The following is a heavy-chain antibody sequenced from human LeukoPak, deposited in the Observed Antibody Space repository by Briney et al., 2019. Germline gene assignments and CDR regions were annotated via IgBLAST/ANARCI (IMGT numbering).Heavy chain of an antibody. CDR2: MNPNSGNT. V-gene: IGHV1-8*01. Sequence: GASVKVSCKASGYTFTSYDINWVRQATGQGLEWMGWMNPNSGNTGYAQKFQGRVTMTRNTSISTACMELSSLRSEDTAVYYCARRDEYCSSTSCETGWGQGTLVTVSS. CDR3: ARRDEYCSSTSCETG. J-gene: IGHJ4*02. D-gene: IGHD2-2*01. CDR1: GYTFTSYD.